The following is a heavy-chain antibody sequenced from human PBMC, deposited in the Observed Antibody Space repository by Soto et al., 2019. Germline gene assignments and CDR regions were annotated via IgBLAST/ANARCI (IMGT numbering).Heavy chain of an antibody. CDR2: IWYDGSNK. V-gene: IGHV3-33*01. J-gene: IGHJ4*02. CDR1: GFTFSSYG. Sequence: QVQLVESGGGVVQPGRSLRLSCAASGFTFSSYGMHWVRQAPGKGLEWVAVIWYDGSNKYYADSVKGRFTISRDNSKNPLYLQMHSLRAEDTAVYYCARDCAGYSSGWYQRGGFDYWGQGTLVTVSS. CDR3: ARDCAGYSSGWYQRGGFDY. D-gene: IGHD6-19*01.